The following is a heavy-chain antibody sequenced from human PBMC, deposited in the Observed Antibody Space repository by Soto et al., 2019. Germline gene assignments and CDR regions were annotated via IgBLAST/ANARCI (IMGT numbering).Heavy chain of an antibody. CDR1: GYSFTSYW. J-gene: IGHJ6*02. V-gene: IGHV5-51*01. Sequence: PGESLKISCKGSGYSFTSYWIGWVRQMPGKGLEWMGIIYPGDSDTRYSPSFQGQVTISADKSISTAYLQWSSLKASDTAMYYCARHVPDSDLLWFGELLWSGMDVWGQGTTVTVSS. CDR3: ARHVPDSDLLWFGELLWSGMDV. CDR2: IYPGDSDT. D-gene: IGHD3-10*01.